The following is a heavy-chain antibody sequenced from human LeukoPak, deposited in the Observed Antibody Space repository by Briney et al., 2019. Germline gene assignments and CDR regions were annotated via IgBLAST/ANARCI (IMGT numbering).Heavy chain of an antibody. J-gene: IGHJ4*02. CDR1: GGSISSYY. V-gene: IGHV4-59*08. CDR3: ARRAERFDY. CDR2: IYYSGST. Sequence: SETLSLTCTVSGGSISSYYWSWIRQPPGKGLEWIGYIYYSGSTNYNPSLKSRVTISVDTSNNQFSLKLSSVTAADTAVYYCARRAERFDYWGQGTLVTVSS.